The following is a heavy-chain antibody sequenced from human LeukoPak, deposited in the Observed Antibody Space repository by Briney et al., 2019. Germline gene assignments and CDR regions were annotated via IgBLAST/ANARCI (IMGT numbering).Heavy chain of an antibody. J-gene: IGHJ4*02. Sequence: ASVKVSCKAFGYTFTDYHMHWVRQAPGQGLEWMGWINPNSGGTKYAQNFQGRVTMTRDTSISTAYMELSRLRSDDTAVYYCARERREFFDYWGQGTLVTVSS. CDR1: GYTFTDYH. CDR2: INPNSGGT. V-gene: IGHV1-2*02. D-gene: IGHD3-10*01. CDR3: ARERREFFDY.